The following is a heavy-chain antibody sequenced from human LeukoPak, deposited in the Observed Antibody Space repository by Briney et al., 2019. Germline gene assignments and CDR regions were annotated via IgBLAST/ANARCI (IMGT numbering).Heavy chain of an antibody. V-gene: IGHV4-39*01. CDR2: IYYSGST. J-gene: IGHJ4*02. Sequence: PSETLSLTCTVSGGSISSSSYYWGWIRQPPGKGLEWIGSIYYSGSTYYNPSLKSRVTISVDTSKNQFSLKLSSVTAADTAVYYCARTIVVVPAARGGYFDYWGQGTLVTVSS. CDR3: ARTIVVVPAARGGYFDY. CDR1: GGSISSSSYY. D-gene: IGHD2-2*01.